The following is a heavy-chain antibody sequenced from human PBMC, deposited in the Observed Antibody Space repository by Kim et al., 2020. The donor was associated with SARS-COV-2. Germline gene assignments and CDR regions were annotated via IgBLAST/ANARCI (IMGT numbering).Heavy chain of an antibody. CDR3: LGGFYFDH. V-gene: IGHV1-3*01. D-gene: IGHD3-16*01. Sequence: ASVKVSCKTSGHFFTRDSIHWVRQAPGQGLEWMGGIDCGNGNTIYSQKFQGRVTFTTDTSASTAYMELSFLRSEDSAVYYCLGGFYFDHWGQGTLVTVSS. CDR2: IDCGNGNT. J-gene: IGHJ4*02. CDR1: GHFFTRDS.